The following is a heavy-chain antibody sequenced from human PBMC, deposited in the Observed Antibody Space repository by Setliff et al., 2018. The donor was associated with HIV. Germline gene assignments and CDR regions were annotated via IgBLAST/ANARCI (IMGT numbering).Heavy chain of an antibody. V-gene: IGHV4-39*07. Sequence: PSETLSLTCSVSGGSISSSTYYWGWIRQPPGKGLEWIGDIFYTGSTYYNPSLKSRITISLDTSKEQFSLELSSATAADTAVYYCATLDHSGGNFLAYWGQGSLVTVSS. CDR1: GGSISSSTYY. D-gene: IGHD2-21*02. CDR3: ATLDHSGGNFLAY. CDR2: IFYTGST. J-gene: IGHJ4*02.